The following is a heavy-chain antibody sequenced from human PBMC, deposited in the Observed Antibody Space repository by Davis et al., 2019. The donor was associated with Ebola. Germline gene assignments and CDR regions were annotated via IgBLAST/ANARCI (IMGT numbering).Heavy chain of an antibody. CDR1: GFTFSSYS. Sequence: PGGSLRLSCAASGFTFSSYSMNWVRQAPGKGLEWVSSISSSSSYIYYADSVKGRFTISRDNAKNSLYLQMNSLRAEDTAVYYCARPNIVATIALYDYYGMDVWGQGTTVTVSS. CDR2: ISSSSSYI. J-gene: IGHJ6*02. D-gene: IGHD5-12*01. V-gene: IGHV3-21*01. CDR3: ARPNIVATIALYDYYGMDV.